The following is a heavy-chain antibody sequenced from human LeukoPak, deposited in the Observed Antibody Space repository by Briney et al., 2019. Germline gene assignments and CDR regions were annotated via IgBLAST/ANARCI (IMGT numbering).Heavy chain of an antibody. D-gene: IGHD3-10*01. J-gene: IGHJ6*02. V-gene: IGHV4-61*01. CDR1: GGSVSSGNYY. CDR2: IYYSGST. Sequence: PSETLSLTCTVSGGSVSSGNYYWSWIRQPPGKGLEWIGYIYYSGSTNYNPSLKSRVTISVDTSKNQFSLKLSSVTAADTAVYYCARDRITMVRGVISTTDYYYYGMDVWGQGTTVTVSS. CDR3: ARDRITMVRGVISTTDYYYYGMDV.